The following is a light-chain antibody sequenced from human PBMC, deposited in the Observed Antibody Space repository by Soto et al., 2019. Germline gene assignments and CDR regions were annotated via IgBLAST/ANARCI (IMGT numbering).Light chain of an antibody. CDR3: QQLESDPST. V-gene: IGKV1-12*02. Sequence: DIQMTQSPSTLSVSVGERVTITCRAGKGISSFLARFQQKPGEAPKLXXDAXSTLQRGVPSRCSGSGSATDFTLTISSLQPEDFATYYCQQLESDPSTFGGGTKVDIK. CDR1: KGISSF. J-gene: IGKJ4*02. CDR2: AXS.